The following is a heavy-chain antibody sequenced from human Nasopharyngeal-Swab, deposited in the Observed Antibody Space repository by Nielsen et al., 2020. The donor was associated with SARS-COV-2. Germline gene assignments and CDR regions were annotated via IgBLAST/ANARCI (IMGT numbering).Heavy chain of an antibody. CDR3: ARLDWVGKDYGMDV. Sequence: SETLSLTCTVSGGSISHYYWSWIRQPPEKGLEWIGDIYYTGSTNYNPSLKSRVTISVDTSKNQFSLNLSSVTAADTAVYYCARLDWVGKDYGMDVWGQGTTVTVSS. CDR2: IYYTGST. D-gene: IGHD7-27*01. CDR1: GGSISHYY. V-gene: IGHV4-59*08. J-gene: IGHJ6*02.